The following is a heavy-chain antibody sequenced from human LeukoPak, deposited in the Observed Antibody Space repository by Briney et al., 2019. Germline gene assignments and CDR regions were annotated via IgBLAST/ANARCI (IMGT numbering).Heavy chain of an antibody. V-gene: IGHV3-66*01. CDR2: ISSVGST. CDR3: SRDHGGNWEN. Sequence: QPGGSLRLSCAASGFTVSTNYMNWVRQAPGKGMEWVSVISSVGSTFYADSVKGRFTTSRDNSKNTVYLQMNNLRAEDTAVYYCSRDHGGNWENWGQGTLVTVSS. J-gene: IGHJ4*02. CDR1: GFTVSTNY. D-gene: IGHD4-23*01.